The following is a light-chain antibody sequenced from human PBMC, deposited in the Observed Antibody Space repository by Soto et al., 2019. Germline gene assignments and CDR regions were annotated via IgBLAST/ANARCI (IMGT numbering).Light chain of an antibody. CDR2: GTS. CDR1: QTISSNN. J-gene: IGKJ1*01. CDR3: QQFGSWT. Sequence: EIVLTQSPGTLSVSPGERATLSCRASQTISSNNLAWYQQKPGQAPSLLIYGTSSRATGIPDRFSGSGSGTDFTLTISRLEPEDSAMYYCQQFGSWTSGQGTKVEI. V-gene: IGKV3-20*01.